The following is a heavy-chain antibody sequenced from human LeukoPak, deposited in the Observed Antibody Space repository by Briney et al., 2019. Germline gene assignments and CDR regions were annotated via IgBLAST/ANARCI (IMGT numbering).Heavy chain of an antibody. Sequence: VASVKVSCKASGYTFTSYDINWVRQATGQGLEWMGWMNPNSGNTGYAQKFQGRVTITRNTSISTAYMELSSLRSEDTAVYYCARVVNDYAIRYFDLWGRGTLVPVSS. J-gene: IGHJ2*01. V-gene: IGHV1-8*03. CDR2: MNPNSGNT. CDR3: ARVVNDYAIRYFDL. D-gene: IGHD4-17*01. CDR1: GYTFTSYD.